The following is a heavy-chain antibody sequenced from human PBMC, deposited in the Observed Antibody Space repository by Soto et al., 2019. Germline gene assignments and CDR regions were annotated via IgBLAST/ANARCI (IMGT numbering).Heavy chain of an antibody. CDR1: GGSISSYY. J-gene: IGHJ6*02. D-gene: IGHD6-13*01. Sequence: PSETLSLTCTVSGGSISSYYWSWIRQPPGKGLEWIGYIYYSGSTNYNPPLKSRVTISVDTSKNQFSLKLSSVTAADTAVYYCARDFFAKYSSTNYYYYYGMDVWGQGTTVTVSS. CDR3: ARDFFAKYSSTNYYYYYGMDV. V-gene: IGHV4-59*01. CDR2: IYYSGST.